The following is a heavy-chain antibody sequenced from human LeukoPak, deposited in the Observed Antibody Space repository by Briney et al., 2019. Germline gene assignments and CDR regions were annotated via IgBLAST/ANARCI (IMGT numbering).Heavy chain of an antibody. J-gene: IGHJ4*02. CDR2: ISSSGSTI. CDR1: GFTFSSYE. D-gene: IGHD3-22*01. CDR3: ARERDYDSSGYYFDH. Sequence: GGSLRLSCAASGFTFSSYEMNWVRQAPGKGLEWVSYISSSGSTIYYADSVKGRFTISRDNAKNSLYLQMNSLRAEDTAVYYCARERDYDSSGYYFDHWGQGTLVTVSS. V-gene: IGHV3-48*03.